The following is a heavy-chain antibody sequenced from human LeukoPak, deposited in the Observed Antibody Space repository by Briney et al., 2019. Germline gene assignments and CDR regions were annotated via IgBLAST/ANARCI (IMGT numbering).Heavy chain of an antibody. V-gene: IGHV3-21*01. J-gene: IGHJ4*02. CDR3: ARDVGLYYYDSSGYSDY. CDR1: GFTFSSYS. CDR2: ISSSSSYI. D-gene: IGHD3-22*01. Sequence: GSLRLSCAASGFTFSSYSMNWVRQAPGKGLEWVSSISSSSSYIYYADSVKGRFTISRDNAKNSLYLQMNSLRAEGTAVYYCARDVGLYYYDSSGYSDYWGQGTLVTVSS.